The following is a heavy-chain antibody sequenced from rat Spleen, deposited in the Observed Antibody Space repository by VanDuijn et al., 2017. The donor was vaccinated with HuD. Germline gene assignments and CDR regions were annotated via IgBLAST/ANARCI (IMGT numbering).Heavy chain of an antibody. CDR2: IIYDGTRT. CDR1: GFTFSDYN. V-gene: IGHV5S10*01. J-gene: IGHJ2*01. Sequence: EVQLVESGGGLVQPGRSLKLSCAASGFTFSDYNMAWVRQSPKKGLEWVATIIYDGTRTFYRDSVKGRFTISRDNAKSTLYLQMNSLRSEETATYYCTRDHRYNFPFDYWGQGVMVTVSS. D-gene: IGHD1-5*01. CDR3: TRDHRYNFPFDY.